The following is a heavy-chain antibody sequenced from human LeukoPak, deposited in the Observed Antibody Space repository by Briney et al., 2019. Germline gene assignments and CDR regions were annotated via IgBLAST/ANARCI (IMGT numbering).Heavy chain of an antibody. CDR2: ISWNSESI. CDR1: GFTFDDYA. Sequence: GGSLRLSCAASGFTFDDYAMHWVRQAPGKGLEWVSGISWNSESIGYADSAKGRFTISRDNAKNSLYLQMNSLRAEDTALYYCAKGKTYSNYVGGLDYWGQGTLVTVSS. CDR3: AKGKTYSNYVGGLDY. V-gene: IGHV3-9*01. J-gene: IGHJ4*02. D-gene: IGHD4-11*01.